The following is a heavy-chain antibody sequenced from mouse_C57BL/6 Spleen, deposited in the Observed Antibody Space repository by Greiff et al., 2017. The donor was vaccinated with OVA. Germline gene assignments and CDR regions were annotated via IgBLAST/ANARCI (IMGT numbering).Heavy chain of an antibody. V-gene: IGHV1-55*01. CDR2: IYPGSGST. CDR1: GYTFTSYW. Sequence: VQLQQSGAELVKPGASVKMSCKASGYTFTSYWITWVKQRPGQGLEWIGDIYPGSGSTNYNEKFKSKATLTVDTSSSTAYMQLSSLTSEDSAVYYCAKDGRGAYSFDYWGQGTTLTVSS. J-gene: IGHJ2*01. CDR3: AKDGRGAYSFDY. D-gene: IGHD1-1*01.